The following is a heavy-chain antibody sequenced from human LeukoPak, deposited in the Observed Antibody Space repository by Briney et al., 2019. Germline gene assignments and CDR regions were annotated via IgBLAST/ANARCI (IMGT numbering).Heavy chain of an antibody. V-gene: IGHV4-30-2*01. CDR1: GGSISSGGYS. CDR3: ARGSYYDSSGYFGPFDI. J-gene: IGHJ3*02. D-gene: IGHD3-22*01. Sequence: SETLSLTCAVSGGSISSGGYSGSWIRQPPGKGLEWLGYIYHSGSTYYNPSLKSRVTISVDRSTNQFSLKLSSVTAADTAVYYCARGSYYDSSGYFGPFDIWGQGTMVTVSS. CDR2: IYHSGST.